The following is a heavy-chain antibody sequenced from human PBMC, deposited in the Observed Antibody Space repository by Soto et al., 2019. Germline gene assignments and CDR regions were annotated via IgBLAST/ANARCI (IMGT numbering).Heavy chain of an antibody. CDR3: ERRLNY. Sequence: RGALRVSCASSGFTFSIYAMSWVRQAPGKGLEWVSAISGSGGSTYYADSVKGRFTISRDNSKNTLYLQMNSLRAEDTAVYYCERRLNYWGQGTLVTAPQ. J-gene: IGHJ4*02. V-gene: IGHV3-23*01. CDR2: ISGSGGST. CDR1: GFTFSIYA.